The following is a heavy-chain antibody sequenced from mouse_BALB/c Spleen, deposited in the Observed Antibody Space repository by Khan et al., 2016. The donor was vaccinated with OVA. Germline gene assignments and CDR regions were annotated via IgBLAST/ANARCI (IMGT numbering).Heavy chain of an antibody. CDR2: ISYSGST. Sequence: VQLKESGPSLVKPSQTLSLTCSVTGDSITSGYWNWIRKFPGNKLEYMGYISYSGSTYYNPSLKSRISITRDTSKNQYYLQLNSVTSEDTATYYWARWNYRYDGYFDYWGQGTTLTVSS. V-gene: IGHV3-8*02. CDR1: GDSITSGY. D-gene: IGHD2-14*01. J-gene: IGHJ2*01. CDR3: ARWNYRYDGYFDY.